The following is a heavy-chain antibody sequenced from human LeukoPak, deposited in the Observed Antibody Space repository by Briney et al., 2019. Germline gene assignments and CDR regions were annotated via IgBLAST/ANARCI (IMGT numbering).Heavy chain of an antibody. CDR3: ARAERPYSSSSEFDY. D-gene: IGHD6-6*01. J-gene: IGHJ4*02. Sequence: GGSLRLSCAASGFTFNLYAMDWVRQAPGKGLEWVAVISYDGSNKYYTDSVKGRLTISRDNSKNTLYLQMNSLKTEDTAVYYCARAERPYSSSSEFDYWGQGTLVTVSS. V-gene: IGHV3-30*04. CDR2: ISYDGSNK. CDR1: GFTFNLYA.